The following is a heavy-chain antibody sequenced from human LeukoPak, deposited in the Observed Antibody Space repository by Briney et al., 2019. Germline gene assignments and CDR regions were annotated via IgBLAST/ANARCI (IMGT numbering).Heavy chain of an antibody. CDR2: ISSNEGST. Sequence: PGGSLRLSCAASGFTLSSYAMDWVRQAPGKGLGFDSAISSNEGSTYYAYSVKDRFTISRDNSKNERYLQMVSLRAEAVAVYYCARVHARSVDHSGGCHYLSYVDYWGQGTLATVSS. CDR3: ARVHARSVDHSGGCHYLSYVDY. V-gene: IGHV3-64*01. CDR1: GFTLSSYA. J-gene: IGHJ4*02. D-gene: IGHD2-15*01.